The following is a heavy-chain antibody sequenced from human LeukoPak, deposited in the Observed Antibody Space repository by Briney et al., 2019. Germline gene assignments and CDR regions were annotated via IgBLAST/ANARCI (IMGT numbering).Heavy chain of an antibody. J-gene: IGHJ3*02. CDR1: GFTFSNSDYW. CDR2: FYSDTGST. V-gene: IGHV3-74*01. CDR3: ARSSGGAFDI. D-gene: IGHD1-26*01. Sequence: PGGSLRLSCAASGFTFSNSDYWIHWVRQGPGKGLVSFSRFYSDTGSTTYADSVKGRFTISSDNAKNTLYLQMNSLRAEDTAVYYCARSSGGAFDIWGQGTMVTVSS.